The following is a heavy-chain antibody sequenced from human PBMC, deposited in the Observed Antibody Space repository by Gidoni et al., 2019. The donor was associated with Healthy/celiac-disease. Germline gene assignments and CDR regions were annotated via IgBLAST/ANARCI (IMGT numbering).Heavy chain of an antibody. D-gene: IGHD6-13*01. Sequence: QVQLQESGPGLVKPSETLSLTCTVSGGSISSYYWSWIRPPPGKGLEWIGYIYYSGSTNYNPSLKSRVTIAVDTSKNQFSLKLSSVTAADTTVYYCARDRPAAAGYYYYGMDVWGQGTTVTVSS. V-gene: IGHV4-59*01. CDR2: IYYSGST. CDR1: GGSISSYY. CDR3: ARDRPAAAGYYYYGMDV. J-gene: IGHJ6*02.